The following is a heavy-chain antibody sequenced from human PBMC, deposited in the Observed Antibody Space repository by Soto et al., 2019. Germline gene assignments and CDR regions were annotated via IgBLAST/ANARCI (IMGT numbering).Heavy chain of an antibody. CDR3: AREYSSFNGMDV. Sequence: GEALKISCKGSGYRFTLYLIGCVRQMPGKGLEWMGIIYPGDSDTRYSPSFQGQVTISADKSISTAYLQWSSLKASDTAMYYCAREYSSFNGMDVWGQGTTVTVSS. J-gene: IGHJ6*02. V-gene: IGHV5-51*01. CDR2: IYPGDSDT. CDR1: GYRFTLYL. D-gene: IGHD6-6*01.